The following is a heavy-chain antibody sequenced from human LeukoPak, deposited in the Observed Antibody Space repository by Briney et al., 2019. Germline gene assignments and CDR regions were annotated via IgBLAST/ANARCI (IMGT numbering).Heavy chain of an antibody. V-gene: IGHV3-23*01. Sequence: QPGGSLRLSCAASGFTFSTYAMSWVRQAPGKGLEWVSAISGGGGSTYHADSVKGRFTISRDNSKNTLYLQMNSLRAEDTAVYYCAKDLQWGDYYYGMDVWGQGTTVTVSS. CDR1: GFTFSTYA. J-gene: IGHJ6*02. CDR2: ISGGGGST. D-gene: IGHD1-26*01. CDR3: AKDLQWGDYYYGMDV.